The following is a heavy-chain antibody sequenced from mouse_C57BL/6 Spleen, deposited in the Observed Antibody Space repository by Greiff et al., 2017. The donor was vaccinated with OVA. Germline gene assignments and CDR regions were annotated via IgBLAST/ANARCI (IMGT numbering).Heavy chain of an antibody. J-gene: IGHJ4*01. D-gene: IGHD2-1*01. CDR2: ISYDGSN. Sequence: VQLKESGPGLVKPSQSLSLTCSVTGYSITSGYYWNWIRQFPGNKLEWMGYISYDGSNNYNPSLKNRISITRDTSKNQFFLKLNSVTTEDTATYYCAKIYYGNSYAMDYWGQGTSVTVSS. V-gene: IGHV3-6*01. CDR1: GYSITSGYY. CDR3: AKIYYGNSYAMDY.